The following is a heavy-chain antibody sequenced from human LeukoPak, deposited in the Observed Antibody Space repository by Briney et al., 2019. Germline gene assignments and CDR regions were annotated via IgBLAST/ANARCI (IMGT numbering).Heavy chain of an antibody. CDR1: GGSISSGDYY. CDR3: ARERVSDPLARYFDY. Sequence: SETPSLTCTVSGGSISSGDYYWSWIRQPPGKGLEWIGYIYYSGSTYYNPSLKSRVTISVDTSKNQFSLKLSSVTAADTAVYYCARERVSDPLARYFDYWGQGTLVTVSS. D-gene: IGHD2-21*02. CDR2: IYYSGST. V-gene: IGHV4-30-4*08. J-gene: IGHJ4*02.